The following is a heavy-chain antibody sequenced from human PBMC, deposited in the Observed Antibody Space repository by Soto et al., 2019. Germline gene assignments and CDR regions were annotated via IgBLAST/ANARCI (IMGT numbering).Heavy chain of an antibody. Sequence: SVRVSCKASGVTFSSYAISWVRQAPGQGLEWMGGIIPIFGTANYAQKFQGRVTITADKSTSTAYMELSSLRSEDTAVYYCASQELGGAFDIWGQGTMVTVSS. CDR3: ASQELGGAFDI. D-gene: IGHD1-26*01. V-gene: IGHV1-69*06. CDR2: IIPIFGTA. J-gene: IGHJ3*02. CDR1: GVTFSSYA.